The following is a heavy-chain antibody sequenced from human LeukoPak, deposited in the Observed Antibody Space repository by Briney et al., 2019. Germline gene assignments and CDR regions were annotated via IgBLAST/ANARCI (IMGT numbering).Heavy chain of an antibody. CDR2: INHSGST. J-gene: IGHJ4*02. D-gene: IGHD3-16*01. Sequence: SETLSLTCAVYGGSFSGYYWSWIRQPPGKGLEWIGEINHSGSTNYNPSLKSRVTISVDTSKNQFSLKLSSVTAADTAVYYCARVIGGLRYFDYWGQGTLVTVSS. V-gene: IGHV4-34*01. CDR1: GGSFSGYY. CDR3: ARVIGGLRYFDY.